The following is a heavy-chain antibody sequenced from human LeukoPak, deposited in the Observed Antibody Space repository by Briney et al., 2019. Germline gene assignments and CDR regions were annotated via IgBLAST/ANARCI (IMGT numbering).Heavy chain of an antibody. J-gene: IGHJ5*02. Sequence: SETLSLTSTVSGGSISSGTYYWNWIRQHPGKGLEWIGYIYYSGSTYYNPSLKSRVTILVDTSKNQLSLKLSSVTAADTAVYYCARDYRGYSYARQGFDPWGQGTLVTVSS. CDR1: GGSISSGTYY. V-gene: IGHV4-31*03. CDR2: IYYSGST. D-gene: IGHD5-18*01. CDR3: ARDYRGYSYARQGFDP.